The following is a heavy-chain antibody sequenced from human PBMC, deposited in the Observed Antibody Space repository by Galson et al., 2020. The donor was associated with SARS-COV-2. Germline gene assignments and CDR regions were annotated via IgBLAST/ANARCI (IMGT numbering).Heavy chain of an antibody. J-gene: IGHJ3*02. D-gene: IGHD4-17*01. Sequence: SETLSLTCAVSGTSISSGSYSWNWIRQPPGKGLEWLGYISHSRGTYYNPSLKSRVTISGDGSKSQFSLRLRSVTAADTAVYYCARLHYGEYAPEAFDIWGPGTRVTVAS. CDR3: ARLHYGEYAPEAFDI. CDR2: ISHSRGT. V-gene: IGHV4-30-2*01. CDR1: GTSISSGSYS.